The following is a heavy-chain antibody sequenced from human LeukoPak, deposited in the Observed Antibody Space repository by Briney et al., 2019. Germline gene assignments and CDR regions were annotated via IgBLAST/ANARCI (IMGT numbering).Heavy chain of an antibody. D-gene: IGHD3-10*01. CDR2: INHSGST. J-gene: IGHJ4*02. CDR3: ARATRGFDY. CDR1: GGSFSGYY. Sequence: PSETLSLTCAVYGGSFSGYYWSWIRQPPGKGLEWIGEINHSGSTNYNPSLKSRVTISVDTSKNQFSLKLSSVTAADTAVYYCARATRGFDYWGQGTLVTVSS. V-gene: IGHV4-34*01.